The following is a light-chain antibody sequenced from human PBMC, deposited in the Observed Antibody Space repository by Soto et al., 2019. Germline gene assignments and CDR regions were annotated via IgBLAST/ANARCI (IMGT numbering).Light chain of an antibody. J-gene: IGKJ5*01. CDR1: QSVSNS. Sequence: EIVLTQSPATLSLSPGERVTLSCRASQSVSNSLAWYQQKPGQPPRLLIYDVSNRATGIPARFSGSGSGTDFTLTITSLQSEDFAVYYCQQFHNWPPITFGQGTRLENK. CDR3: QQFHNWPPIT. CDR2: DVS. V-gene: IGKV3-11*01.